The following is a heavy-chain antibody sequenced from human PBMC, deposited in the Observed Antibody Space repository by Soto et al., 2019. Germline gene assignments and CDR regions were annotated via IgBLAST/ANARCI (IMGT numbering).Heavy chain of an antibody. V-gene: IGHV4-59*01. Sequence: SETLPLTCTVSGGSISSYYCSWIRQPPGKGLEWIGYIYYSGSTNYNPSLKSRVTISVDTSKNQFSLKLSSVTAADTAVYYCAYGYHRNLHAFPTRRTSDL. CDR1: GGSISSYY. CDR2: IYYSGST. D-gene: IGHD6-25*01. J-gene: IGHJ2*01. CDR3: AYGYHRNLHAFPTRRTSDL.